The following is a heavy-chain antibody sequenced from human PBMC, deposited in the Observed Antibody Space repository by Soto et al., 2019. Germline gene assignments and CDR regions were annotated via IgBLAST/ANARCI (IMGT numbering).Heavy chain of an antibody. V-gene: IGHV3-30*04. CDR1: GFTFSIYE. CDR2: TSYDGTNN. J-gene: IGHJ6*02. D-gene: IGHD1-26*01. CDR3: VRRSTVSYYYVDV. Sequence: PGGSMRLSCAASGFTFSIYEMHWVRQAPGKGLEWVAFTSYDGTNNYYADSVKGRFTMSRDNQKNLLSLQMNSLRAEDTAVYYWVRRSTVSYYYVDVWGQGTTVTVSS.